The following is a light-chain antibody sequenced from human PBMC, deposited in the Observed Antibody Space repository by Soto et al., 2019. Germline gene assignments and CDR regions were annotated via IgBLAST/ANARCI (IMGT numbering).Light chain of an antibody. CDR3: KQYYAGVT. CDR1: QSVSNN. Sequence: EIVMTQSPATLSVSPGETAALSCRASQSVSNNLAWYQQKPGQAPRLLIYGASTRATGIPARFSGSGSGRVFTLIIRSMQSDDFAVYYWKQYYAGVTFGGGTKVEIK. J-gene: IGKJ4*01. CDR2: GAS. V-gene: IGKV3-15*01.